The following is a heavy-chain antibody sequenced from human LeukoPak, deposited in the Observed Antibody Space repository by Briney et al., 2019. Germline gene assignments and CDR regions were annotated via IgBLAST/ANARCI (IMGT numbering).Heavy chain of an antibody. CDR2: ISWNSGSI. J-gene: IGHJ4*02. CDR1: GFTFDDYA. Sequence: GGSLRLSCAASGFTFDDYAMHWVRQAPGKGLEWVSGISWNSGSIGYADSVKGRFTISRDNAKNSLYLQMNSLRAEDTALYYCAKDRGVYYDSSGYHRLDYWGQGTLVTVSS. CDR3: AKDRGVYYDSSGYHRLDY. D-gene: IGHD3-22*01. V-gene: IGHV3-9*01.